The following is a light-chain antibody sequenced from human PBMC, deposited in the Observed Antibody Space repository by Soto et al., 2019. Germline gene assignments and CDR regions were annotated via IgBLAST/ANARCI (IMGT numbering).Light chain of an antibody. J-gene: IGKJ4*02. Sequence: EIVLTQSPATLSFFPGERATLSCRASQSINSYLAWYQQKPGRAPRLLMSAASNRATGIPARFSGSGSGTDFTLTISSLEPEDFAVYYCQHRSKFGGGTKVEIQ. CDR1: QSINSY. V-gene: IGKV3-11*01. CDR2: AAS. CDR3: QHRSK.